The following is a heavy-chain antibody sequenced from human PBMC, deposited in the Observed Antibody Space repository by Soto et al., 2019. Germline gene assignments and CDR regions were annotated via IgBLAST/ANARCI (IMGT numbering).Heavy chain of an antibody. Sequence: PSETLSLTCTVSGVSVSSGNYYWSWIRQPPGKGLEWIGYFYYTGSINYNPSLKSRVTIFIDASKNQFSLRLSSVTAADTAVYYCARSMFYSDGINYSPFEYWGQGTLVTVSS. J-gene: IGHJ4*02. CDR1: GVSVSSGNYY. V-gene: IGHV4-61*01. D-gene: IGHD3-22*01. CDR2: FYYTGSI. CDR3: ARSMFYSDGINYSPFEY.